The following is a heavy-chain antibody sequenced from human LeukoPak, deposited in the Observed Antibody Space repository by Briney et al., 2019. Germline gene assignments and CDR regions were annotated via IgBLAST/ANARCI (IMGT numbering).Heavy chain of an antibody. CDR1: GFTFSSYA. CDR3: AKNHGGNDPVFDY. CDR2: ISGSGGST. Sequence: PGGSLRLSCAASGFTFSSYAMSWVRRAPGKGLEWVSAISGSGGSTYYADSVKGRFTISRDNSKNTLYLQMNSLRAEGTAVYYCAKNHGGNDPVFDYWGQGTLVTVSS. J-gene: IGHJ4*02. D-gene: IGHD4-23*01. V-gene: IGHV3-23*01.